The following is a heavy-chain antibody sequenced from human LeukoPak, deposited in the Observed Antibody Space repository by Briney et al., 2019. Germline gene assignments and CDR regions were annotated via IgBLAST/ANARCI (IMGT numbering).Heavy chain of an antibody. J-gene: IGHJ4*02. Sequence: SETLSLTCTVSGVSITSGTYYWTWIRQPAGKRLEWIGRIYTSGSTNYNPSLKSRVTISVDTSKNQFSLKLSSVTAADTGVYYCAGTYPADRYGSGSYYNRWGQGTLVTVSS. CDR2: IYTSGST. CDR1: GVSITSGTYY. V-gene: IGHV4-61*02. D-gene: IGHD3-10*01. CDR3: AGTYPADRYGSGSYYNR.